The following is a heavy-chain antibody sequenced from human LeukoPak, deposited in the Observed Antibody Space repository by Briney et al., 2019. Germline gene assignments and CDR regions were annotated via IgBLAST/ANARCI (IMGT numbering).Heavy chain of an antibody. Sequence: GGSLRLSCAASGFTFSSYGMHWVRQAPGKGLEWVAVISYDGSNKYYADSVKGRFTISRDNSKNTLYLQMNSLRAEDTAVYYCAKTRPYQLLYYFDYWGQGTLVTVSS. J-gene: IGHJ4*02. D-gene: IGHD2-2*02. CDR2: ISYDGSNK. CDR1: GFTFSSYG. CDR3: AKTRPYQLLYYFDY. V-gene: IGHV3-30*18.